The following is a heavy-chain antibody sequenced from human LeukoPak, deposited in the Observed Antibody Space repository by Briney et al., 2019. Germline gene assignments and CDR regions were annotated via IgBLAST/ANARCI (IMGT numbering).Heavy chain of an antibody. CDR2: IYPGDSDT. J-gene: IGHJ4*02. D-gene: IGHD2-15*01. V-gene: IGHV5-51*01. Sequence: GESLKISCKGSGYSFTSYWIGWVCQMPGKGLEWMGIIYPGDSDTRYSPSFQGQVTISADKSVSTAFLQWSSLKASDTAMYYCARHGRYCSGGSCYSDYFDYWGQGTLVTVSS. CDR1: GYSFTSYW. CDR3: ARHGRYCSGGSCYSDYFDY.